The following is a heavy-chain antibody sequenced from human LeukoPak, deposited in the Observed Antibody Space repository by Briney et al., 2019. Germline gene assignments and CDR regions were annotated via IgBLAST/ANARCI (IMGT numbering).Heavy chain of an antibody. CDR1: GFTFSHYA. V-gene: IGHV3-23*01. CDR2: VSKEGANT. J-gene: IGHJ4*02. CDR3: AKVDVLLWLGESKYFDY. Sequence: PGGSLRLSCAASGFTFSHYAMNWVRQAPGKGLEWVSLVSKEGANTHYADSVKGRFTISRDNSKNTLYLQMNSLRAEDTAVYYCAKVDVLLWLGESKYFDYWGQGTLVTVSS. D-gene: IGHD3-10*01.